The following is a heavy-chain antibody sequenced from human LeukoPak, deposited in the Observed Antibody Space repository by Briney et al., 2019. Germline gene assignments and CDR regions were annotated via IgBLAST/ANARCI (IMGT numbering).Heavy chain of an antibody. J-gene: IGHJ4*02. CDR1: GYTFTGYY. CDR3: ATDLPLHYYDSSGYNWSFDY. Sequence: GASVKVSCKASGYTFTGYYMHWVRQAPGKGLEWMGGFDPEDGETIYAQKFQGRVTMTEDTSTDTAYMELSSLRSEDTAVYYCATDLPLHYYDSSGYNWSFDYWGQGTLVTVSS. D-gene: IGHD3-22*01. CDR2: FDPEDGET. V-gene: IGHV1-24*01.